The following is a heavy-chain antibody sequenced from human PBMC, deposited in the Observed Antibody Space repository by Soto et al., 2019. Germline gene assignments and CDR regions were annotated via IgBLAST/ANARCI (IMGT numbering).Heavy chain of an antibody. CDR3: ARIPGAESGWYWAFDI. CDR2: ISAYNGNT. V-gene: IGHV1-18*01. D-gene: IGHD6-19*01. Sequence: ASVKVSCKASGYTFTSYGISWVRQAPGQGLEWMGWISAYNGNTNYAQKLQGRVTMTTDTSTSTAYMELRSLRSDDTAVYYCARIPGAESGWYWAFDIWGQGTMVTFSS. J-gene: IGHJ3*02. CDR1: GYTFTSYG.